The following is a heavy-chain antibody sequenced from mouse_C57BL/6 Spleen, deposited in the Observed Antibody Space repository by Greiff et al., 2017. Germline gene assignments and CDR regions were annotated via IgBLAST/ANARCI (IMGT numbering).Heavy chain of an antibody. CDR3: AREDYGKGFDY. CDR1: GFTFSSYA. D-gene: IGHD2-1*01. Sequence: EVKLQESGGGLVKPGGSLKLSCAASGFTFSSYAMSWVRQTPEKRLEWVATISDGGSYTYYPDNVKGRFTISRDNAKNNLYLQMSHLKSEDTAMYYCAREDYGKGFDYWGQGTTLTVSS. CDR2: ISDGGSYT. V-gene: IGHV5-4*01. J-gene: IGHJ2*01.